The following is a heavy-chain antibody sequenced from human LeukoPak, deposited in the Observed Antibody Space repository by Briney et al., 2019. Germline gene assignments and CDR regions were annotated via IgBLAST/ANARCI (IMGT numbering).Heavy chain of an antibody. D-gene: IGHD6-13*01. V-gene: IGHV3-66*01. CDR1: GFTFSSNY. Sequence: PGGSLRLSCAASGFTFSSNYMSWVRQAPGKGLEWVSVIYSGGSTYYADSVKGRFTISRDNSKNTLYLQMNSLRAEDTAVYYCAREIAAAGTGFGYWGQGTLVTVSS. J-gene: IGHJ4*02. CDR3: AREIAAAGTGFGY. CDR2: IYSGGST.